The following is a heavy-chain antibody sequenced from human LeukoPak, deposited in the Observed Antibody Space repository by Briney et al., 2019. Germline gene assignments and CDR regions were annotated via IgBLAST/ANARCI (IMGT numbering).Heavy chain of an antibody. D-gene: IGHD3/OR15-3a*01. Sequence: PEGSLRLSCAASGFTFSSYWMSWVRQAPGKGLEWVANIKQDGSEKYYVDSVKGRFTISRDNAKNSLYLQMNSLRAEDTAVYYCAKDRPIFGLPGWFDPWGQGTLVTVSS. CDR3: AKDRPIFGLPGWFDP. J-gene: IGHJ5*02. CDR2: IKQDGSEK. CDR1: GFTFSSYW. V-gene: IGHV3-7*01.